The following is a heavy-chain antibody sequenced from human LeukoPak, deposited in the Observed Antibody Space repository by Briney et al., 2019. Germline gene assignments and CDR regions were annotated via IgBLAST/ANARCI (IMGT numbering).Heavy chain of an antibody. V-gene: IGHV3-74*01. Sequence: GGSLRLSCAASGFTFSSYWIHWVRQAPGKGLVWVSRIKTDGSSTDYADSVKGRFTISRDNAKNTLYLQMNSLRAEDTAVYYCAKETFDPWGQGTLVTVSS. CDR2: IKTDGSST. CDR3: AKETFDP. J-gene: IGHJ5*02. CDR1: GFTFSSYW.